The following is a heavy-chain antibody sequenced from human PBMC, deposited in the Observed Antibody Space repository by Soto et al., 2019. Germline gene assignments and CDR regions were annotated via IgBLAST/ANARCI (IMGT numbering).Heavy chain of an antibody. D-gene: IGHD3-16*02. CDR2: INHSGST. J-gene: IGHJ4*02. Sequence: SETLSLTCAVYGGSFSGYYWSWIRQPPGKGLEWIGEINHSGSTNYNPSLKSRVTISVDTSKNQFSLKLSSVTAADTAVYYCARHTQYDYIWGSYRFFDYWGQGTLVTVSS. CDR3: ARHTQYDYIWGSYRFFDY. CDR1: GGSFSGYY. V-gene: IGHV4-34*01.